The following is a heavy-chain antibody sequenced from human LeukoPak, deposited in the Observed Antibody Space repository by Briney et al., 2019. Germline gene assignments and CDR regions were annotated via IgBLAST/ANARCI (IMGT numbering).Heavy chain of an antibody. Sequence: ASVKVSCKASGYTFTSYGISWVRHAPGQGLEWMGWISAYNGNTNYAQKLQGRVTMTTDTSTSTAYMELRSLRSDDTAVYYCARVRGFWRCYYVAEFSYFDYWGQGTLVTVSS. D-gene: IGHD3-3*01. CDR1: GYTFTSYG. CDR3: ARVRGFWRCYYVAEFSYFDY. J-gene: IGHJ4*02. CDR2: ISAYNGNT. V-gene: IGHV1-18*01.